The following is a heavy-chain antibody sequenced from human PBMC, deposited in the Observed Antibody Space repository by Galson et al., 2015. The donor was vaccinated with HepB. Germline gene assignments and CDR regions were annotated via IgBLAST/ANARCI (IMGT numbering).Heavy chain of an antibody. Sequence: CAISGDSVSSNLFTWNWIRQSPSRGLEWLGRTYYRSKWQNDYAVSLTSRITINPDTSKNQFSLHLKFVTPEDTAVYYCARVEGGLFVTWGQGTKVTVSS. CDR2: TYYRSKWQN. CDR1: GDSVSSNLFT. V-gene: IGHV6-1*01. CDR3: ARVEGGLFVT. D-gene: IGHD3-16*01. J-gene: IGHJ3*02.